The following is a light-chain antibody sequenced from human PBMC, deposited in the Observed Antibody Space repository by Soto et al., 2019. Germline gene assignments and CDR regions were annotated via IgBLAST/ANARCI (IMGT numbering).Light chain of an antibody. CDR2: GAS. V-gene: IGKV4-1*01. CDR3: HQYYSSHLT. CDR1: QSVLSSSNNKNV. Sequence: DIVMTQSPDSLAMSLGESATINCTSSQSVLSSSNNKNVLAWYQQKPGQPPKLLIYGASTRESGVPDRFRGSGSGTDFTLTISSLQAEDVAVYYCHQYYSSHLTFGGGTNVEIK. J-gene: IGKJ4*01.